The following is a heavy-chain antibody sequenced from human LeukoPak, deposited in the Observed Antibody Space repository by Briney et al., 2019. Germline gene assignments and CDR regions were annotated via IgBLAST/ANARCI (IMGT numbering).Heavy chain of an antibody. Sequence: GGSLRLSCVASQFTFKNYWMHWVRQAPGRGLEWLSYISPDGSSTTYADSVKGRFTISRDNSKNTLYLQMNSLRAEDTAVYYCAKKFVGSGYYPFDYWGQGTLVTVSS. J-gene: IGHJ4*02. V-gene: IGHV3-74*03. D-gene: IGHD3-3*01. CDR3: AKKFVGSGYYPFDY. CDR2: ISPDGSST. CDR1: QFTFKNYW.